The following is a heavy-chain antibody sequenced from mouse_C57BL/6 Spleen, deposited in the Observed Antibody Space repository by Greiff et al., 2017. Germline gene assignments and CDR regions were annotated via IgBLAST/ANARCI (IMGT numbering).Heavy chain of an antibody. J-gene: IGHJ2*01. Sequence: VQLQQSGPELVKPGASVKISCKASGYAFSSSWMNWVKQRPGKGLEWIGRIYPGDGDTNYNGKFKGKATLTADKSSSTAYMQLSSLTSEDSAVYFCARGETTTVVFDYWGQGTTLTVSS. CDR2: IYPGDGDT. CDR1: GYAFSSSW. V-gene: IGHV1-82*01. D-gene: IGHD1-1*01. CDR3: ARGETTTVVFDY.